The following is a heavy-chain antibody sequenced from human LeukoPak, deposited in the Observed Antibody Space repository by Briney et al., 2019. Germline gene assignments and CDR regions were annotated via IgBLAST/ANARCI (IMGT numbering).Heavy chain of an antibody. CDR1: GFTFSSYS. Sequence: QPGGSLRLSCAASGFTFSSYSMNWVRQAPGKGLEWVSYISSSSSTIYYADSVKGRFTISRDNAKNSLYLQMNSLRAEDTAVYYCARDNVITFGGAIVTDYWGQGTLVTVSS. J-gene: IGHJ4*02. CDR2: ISSSSSTI. D-gene: IGHD3-16*02. V-gene: IGHV3-48*04. CDR3: ARDNVITFGGAIVTDY.